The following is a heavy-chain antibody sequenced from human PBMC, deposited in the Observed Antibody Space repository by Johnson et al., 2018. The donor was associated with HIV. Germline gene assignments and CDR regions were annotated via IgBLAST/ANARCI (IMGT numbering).Heavy chain of an antibody. V-gene: IGHV3-53*01. CDR1: GFIVGANY. Sequence: VQLVESGGGLIQPGGSLRLSCAASGFIVGANYMSWVRQAPGKGLEWVSVIYSGGSTYYADSVKGRFTISRDNSKNTLYLQMNSLRAEDTALYHCVTRGFYCTDGVCHGVFDFWGQGTMVTVSS. J-gene: IGHJ3*01. CDR3: VTRGFYCTDGVCHGVFDF. D-gene: IGHD2-8*01. CDR2: IYSGGST.